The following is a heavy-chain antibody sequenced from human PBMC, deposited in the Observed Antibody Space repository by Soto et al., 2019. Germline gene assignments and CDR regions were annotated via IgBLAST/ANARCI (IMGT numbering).Heavy chain of an antibody. V-gene: IGHV3-21*06. CDR2: VSSSSSYI. CDR3: ARCMGFDGSGYAFFDS. CDR1: GFTFSGHT. Sequence: EVQLVESGGGLVKPGGSLRLSCAASGFTFSGHTINWVRQAPGKGLEWVSSVSSSSSYIYYADSVKGRFTVSRDNAENSLYLQMNSLRAADTDIYYCARCMGFDGSGYAFFDSWGQGTLVTVSS. D-gene: IGHD3-10*01. J-gene: IGHJ4*02.